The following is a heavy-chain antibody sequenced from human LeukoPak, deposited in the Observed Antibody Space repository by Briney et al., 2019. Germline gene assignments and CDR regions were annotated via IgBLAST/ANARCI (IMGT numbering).Heavy chain of an antibody. D-gene: IGHD2-15*01. CDR3: ASWGYCSGGSCYRPIDY. J-gene: IGHJ4*02. V-gene: IGHV3-7*01. Sequence: GGSLRLSCAASGFTFSTYGMSWVRQAPGKGLEWVANIKQDGSNKYYADSVKGRFTISRDNTKNSLYLQMNSLRGADTDVYSCASWGYCSGGSCYRPIDYWGQGTLVTVSS. CDR1: GFTFSTYG. CDR2: IKQDGSNK.